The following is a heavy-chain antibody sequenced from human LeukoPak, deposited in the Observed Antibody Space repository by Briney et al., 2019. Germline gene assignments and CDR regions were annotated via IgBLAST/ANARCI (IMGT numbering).Heavy chain of an antibody. CDR3: AKDRRLEPAIPDY. J-gene: IGHJ4*02. Sequence: GGSLRLSCAASGFSVTSNYMNWVRQPPGKGLKWVSVIYSGGNTYYADSVKGRFTISRDNSKNTLYLQMNSLRAEDTAVYYCAKDRRLEPAIPDYWGQGTLVTVSS. CDR2: IYSGGNT. CDR1: GFSVTSNY. D-gene: IGHD1-1*01. V-gene: IGHV3-53*01.